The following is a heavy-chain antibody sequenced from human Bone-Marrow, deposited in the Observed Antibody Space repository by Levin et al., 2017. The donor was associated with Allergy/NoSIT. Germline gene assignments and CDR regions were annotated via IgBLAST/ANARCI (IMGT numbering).Heavy chain of an antibody. Sequence: PGGSLRLSCAASGFTFSSYAMSWVRQAPGKGLEWVSAISGSGGSTYYADSVKGRFTISRDNSKNTLYLQMNSLRAEDTAVYYCAKMRDWVGFLEWLFDWFDPWGQGTLVTVSS. CDR1: GFTFSSYA. CDR2: ISGSGGST. D-gene: IGHD3-3*01. V-gene: IGHV3-23*01. CDR3: AKMRDWVGFLEWLFDWFDP. J-gene: IGHJ5*02.